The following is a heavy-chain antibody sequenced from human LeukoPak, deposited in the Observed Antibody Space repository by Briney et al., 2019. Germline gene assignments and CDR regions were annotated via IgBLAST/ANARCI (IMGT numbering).Heavy chain of an antibody. CDR3: ARVQASYDSSGLDY. J-gene: IGHJ4*02. V-gene: IGHV4-34*01. D-gene: IGHD3-22*01. CDR2: INHSGST. CDR1: GGSISSYY. Sequence: PSETLSLTCTVSGGSISSYYWSWIRQPPEKGLEWIEEINHSGSTNYNPSLKSRVTISVDTSKNQFSLKLSSVTAADTAVYYCARVQASYDSSGLDYWGQGTLVTVSS.